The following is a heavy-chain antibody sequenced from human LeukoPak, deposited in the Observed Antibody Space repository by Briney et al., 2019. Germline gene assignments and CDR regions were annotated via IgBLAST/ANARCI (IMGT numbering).Heavy chain of an antibody. D-gene: IGHD6-13*01. V-gene: IGHV3-21*01. CDR3: ARIIAAAGPPAD. CDR2: ISSSSSYI. CDR1: GFTFSSYS. J-gene: IGHJ4*02. Sequence: GGSLRLSCAASGFTFSSYSMNWVRQAPGKGLEWVSSISSSSSYIYYADSVKGRFTISRDNAKNSLYLQMNSLRAEDTAVYYCARIIAAAGPPADWGQGTLVTVSS.